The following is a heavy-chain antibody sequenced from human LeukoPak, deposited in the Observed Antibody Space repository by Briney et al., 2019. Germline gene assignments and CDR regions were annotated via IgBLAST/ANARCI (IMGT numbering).Heavy chain of an antibody. V-gene: IGHV3-11*04. CDR1: GFTFSDYY. J-gene: IGHJ4*02. D-gene: IGHD2-2*02. Sequence: GGSLRLSCAASGFTFSDYYMSWVRQAPGKGLEWVSYISSSGSTVYYADSVKGRFTISRDNAKNSLYLQMNSLRAEDTAVYYCARYGYCTSTSCYKFPDYWGQGTLVTVSS. CDR3: ARYGYCTSTSCYKFPDY. CDR2: ISSSGSTV.